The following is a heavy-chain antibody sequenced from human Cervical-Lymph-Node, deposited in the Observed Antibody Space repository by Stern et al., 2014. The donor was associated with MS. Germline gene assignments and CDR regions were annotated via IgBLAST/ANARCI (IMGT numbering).Heavy chain of an antibody. CDR3: ARRSYGDT. V-gene: IGHV5-51*01. J-gene: IGHJ4*02. CDR1: GYRFISYW. CDR2: IYPGDSTT. Sequence: VQLVESGPEVKKPGESLKISCKSSGYRFISYWIGWVRQMPGKGLEWMGIIYPGDSTTRYSPSFEGHVTISVDKSINTAYLQWSSLKASDTAMYYCARRSYGDTWGQGTLVTVSS. D-gene: IGHD2-21*01.